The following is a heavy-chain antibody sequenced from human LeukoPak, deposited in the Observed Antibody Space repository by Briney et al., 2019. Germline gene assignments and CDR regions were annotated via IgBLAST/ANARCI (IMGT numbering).Heavy chain of an antibody. V-gene: IGHV1-69*13. D-gene: IGHD2-2*01. CDR1: GGTFSSYA. J-gene: IGHJ6*02. CDR3: ARSEGYCSSTSCYYYYGMDV. Sequence: GASVKVSCKASGGTFSSYAISWVRQAPGQGLEWMGGIIPIFGTANYAQKFQGRVTITADESTSTAYMELSSLRSEDTAVYYCARSEGYCSSTSCYYYYGMDVWGQGTTVTVFS. CDR2: IIPIFGTA.